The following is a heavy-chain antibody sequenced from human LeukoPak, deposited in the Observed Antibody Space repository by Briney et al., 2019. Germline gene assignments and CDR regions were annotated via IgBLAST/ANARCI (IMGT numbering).Heavy chain of an antibody. CDR3: ARGWLQSGFFDL. J-gene: IGHJ4*02. V-gene: IGHV3-23*01. CDR2: ITKSGGSS. Sequence: GGSLRLSCAAPGFTFSTYAMAWVRQAPGKGLECVSTITKSGGSSYYADSVKGRFSFSRDNSRNTLDLQMNSLRVEDTGIYYCARGWLQSGFFDLWGQGTLVTVSS. CDR1: GFTFSTYA. D-gene: IGHD5-24*01.